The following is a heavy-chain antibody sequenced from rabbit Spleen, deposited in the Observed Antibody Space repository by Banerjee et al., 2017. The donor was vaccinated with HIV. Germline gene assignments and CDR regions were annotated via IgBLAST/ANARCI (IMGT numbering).Heavy chain of an antibody. J-gene: IGHJ4*01. V-gene: IGHV1S45*01. CDR2: IYSGSSGDT. D-gene: IGHD4-1*01. Sequence: QEQLKETGGGLVQPGGSLTLSCKASGFDFSSRYYMCWVRQAPGKGLEWIACIYSGSSGDTYYASWAKGRITISKTSSTKVTLQMTSLTAADTATYFCARDLTDVIGWNFGWWGPGTLVTVS. CDR3: ARDLTDVIGWNFGW. CDR1: GFDFSSRYY.